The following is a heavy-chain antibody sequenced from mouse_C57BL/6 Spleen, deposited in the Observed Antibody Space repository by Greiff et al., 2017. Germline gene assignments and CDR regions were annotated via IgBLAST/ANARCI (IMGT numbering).Heavy chain of an antibody. D-gene: IGHD4-1*02. CDR1: GFSISNDY. CDR3: TCANWDGALEY. Sequence: DVQLQESGGGLVQPGGSMTLSCVASGFSISNDYMNWLRQSPEQGLQWVARIRLKSGNYATHSAESEKGRFTISRVDSKSSVDLQQHNIRAEDTGIYYYTCANWDGALEYWGQGTSVTVSA. J-gene: IGHJ4*01. V-gene: IGHV6-3*01. CDR2: IRLKSGNYAT.